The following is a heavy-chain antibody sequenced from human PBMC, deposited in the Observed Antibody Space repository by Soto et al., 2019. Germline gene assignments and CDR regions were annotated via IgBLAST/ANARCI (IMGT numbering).Heavy chain of an antibody. CDR3: ARHSRGRDGYNLYYFDY. J-gene: IGHJ4*02. D-gene: IGHD5-12*01. CDR1: GYSFTSYW. CDR2: IDPSDSYT. Sequence: GESLKLSCKGSGYSFTSYWISWVRQMPGKGLEWMGRIDPSDSYTNYSPSFQGHVTISADKSISTAYLQWSSLKASDTAMYYCARHSRGRDGYNLYYFDYWGQGTLVTVSS. V-gene: IGHV5-10-1*01.